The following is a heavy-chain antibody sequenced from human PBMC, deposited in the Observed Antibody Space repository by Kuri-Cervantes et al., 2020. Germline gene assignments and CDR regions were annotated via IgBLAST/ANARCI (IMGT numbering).Heavy chain of an antibody. J-gene: IGHJ5*02. D-gene: IGHD3-10*01. CDR2: ISSSGRTI. V-gene: IGHV3-11*01. CDR1: GFTFSDYY. Sequence: GESLKISCAASGFTFSDYYMSWIRQAPGKGLEWVSYISSSGRTIYYADSVKGRFTISRDNAKNSLYLQMNSLRAEDTAVYYCARGRMVRGAKPLFWFDPWGEGTLVTVSS. CDR3: ARGRMVRGAKPLFWFDP.